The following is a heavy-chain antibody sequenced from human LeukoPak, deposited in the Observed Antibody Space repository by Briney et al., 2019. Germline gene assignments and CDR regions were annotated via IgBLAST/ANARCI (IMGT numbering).Heavy chain of an antibody. Sequence: PGGSLRLSCAGSGFPFTNYWMCWVRQAPEKGLEWVANIKHDGSEKNYVDSVKGRFTISRDNAKNSLYLQMNSLRAEDMALYYCAKERKRWLYNHDAFDIWGQGTMVTVSS. CDR1: GFPFTNYW. J-gene: IGHJ3*02. V-gene: IGHV3-7*03. D-gene: IGHD5-24*01. CDR3: AKERKRWLYNHDAFDI. CDR2: IKHDGSEK.